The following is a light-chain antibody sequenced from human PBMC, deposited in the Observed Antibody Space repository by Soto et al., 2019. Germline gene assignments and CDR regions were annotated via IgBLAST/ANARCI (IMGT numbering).Light chain of an antibody. CDR1: SSNIGANYD. J-gene: IGLJ1*01. V-gene: IGLV1-40*01. CDR3: QSFDNSLRGYV. Sequence: QSMLTQPPSVSGAPGQRITISCTGNSSNIGANYDVHWYQQLPGTAPKLLIYGTINRPSGVPDRFSASKSDTSASLAITGLQDEDEAEYYCQSFDNSLRGYVFGGGTKVTVL. CDR2: GTI.